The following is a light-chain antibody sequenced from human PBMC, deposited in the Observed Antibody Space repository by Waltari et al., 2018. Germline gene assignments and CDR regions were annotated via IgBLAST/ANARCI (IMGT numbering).Light chain of an antibody. V-gene: IGKV1-5*03. J-gene: IGKJ4*01. CDR1: QRLSYW. Sequence: IQMTQSTPHLSASVGDRVTITCRATQRLSYWLAWDQHKPGKAPNLLIYKASNLKSGVPSRFSGSGSGTEFTLTISSLQPDDCGTYYCQQFYRYPLTFGGGTKVEI. CDR2: KAS. CDR3: QQFYRYPLT.